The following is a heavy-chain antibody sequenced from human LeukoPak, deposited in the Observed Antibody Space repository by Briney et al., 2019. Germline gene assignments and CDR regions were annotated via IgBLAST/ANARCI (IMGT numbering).Heavy chain of an antibody. Sequence: GGSLRLSCAASGVTFSSYAMSWVRQAPGKGLEWVSAISGSGGSTYYADSVKGRFTISRDNSKNTLYLQMNSLRAEDTAVYYCAKEGGDVLLWFGELLPRIYFDYWGQGTLVTVSS. CDR2: ISGSGGST. CDR1: GVTFSSYA. CDR3: AKEGGDVLLWFGELLPRIYFDY. J-gene: IGHJ4*02. D-gene: IGHD3-10*01. V-gene: IGHV3-23*01.